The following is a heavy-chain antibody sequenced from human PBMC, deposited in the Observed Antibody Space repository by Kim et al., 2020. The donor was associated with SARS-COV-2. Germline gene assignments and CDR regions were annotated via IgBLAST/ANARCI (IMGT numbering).Heavy chain of an antibody. CDR3: ARYDRWGTMLVKGWFDS. CDR2: IYYSRSSDNRGST. V-gene: IGHV4-59*12. Sequence: SETLSLTCTVSGGSISNYYWTWIRQPPGKGLEWIGYIYYSRSSDNRGSTDYNPSLKSRVTISVDTWENQITLDLSSVTAADTALYYCARYDRWGTMLVKGWFDSWGQGTLVTVSS. D-gene: IGHD3-16*01. CDR1: GGSISNYY. J-gene: IGHJ5*01.